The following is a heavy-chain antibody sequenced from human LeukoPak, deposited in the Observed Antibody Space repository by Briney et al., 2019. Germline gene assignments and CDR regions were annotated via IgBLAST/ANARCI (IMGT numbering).Heavy chain of an antibody. V-gene: IGHV1-8*03. CDR1: GYTFTSYD. J-gene: IGHJ5*02. D-gene: IGHD2-2*01. CDR2: MNPNSGNT. Sequence: ASVKVSCKASGYTFTSYDINWVRQATGQGLEWMGWMNPNSGNTGYAQKFQGRVTITRNTSISTVYMELNSLRPEDTAVYYCARAGEDVVLGPAPVGGSPYNWFDPWGQGTLVTVSS. CDR3: ARAGEDVVLGPAPVGGSPYNWFDP.